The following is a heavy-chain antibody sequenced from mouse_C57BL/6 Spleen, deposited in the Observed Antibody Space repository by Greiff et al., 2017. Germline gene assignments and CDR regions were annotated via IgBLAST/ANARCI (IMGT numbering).Heavy chain of an antibody. CDR1: GFSFNTYA. V-gene: IGHV10-1*01. J-gene: IGHJ1*03. CDR3: VRHIYGNYGWYFDV. Sequence: EVKVVESGGGLVQPKGSLKLSCAASGFSFNTYAMNWVRQAPGKGLEWVARIRSKSNNYATYYADSVKDRFTISRDDSESMLYLQMNNLKTEDTAMYYCVRHIYGNYGWYFDVWGTGTTVTVSS. CDR2: IRSKSNNYAT. D-gene: IGHD2-1*01.